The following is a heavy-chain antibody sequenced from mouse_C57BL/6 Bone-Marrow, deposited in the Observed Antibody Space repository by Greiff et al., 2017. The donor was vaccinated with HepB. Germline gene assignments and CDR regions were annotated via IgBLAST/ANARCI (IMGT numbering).Heavy chain of an antibody. V-gene: IGHV1-54*01. CDR2: INPGSGGT. CDR1: GYAFTNYL. D-gene: IGHD1-1*01. Sequence: VQLQQSGAELVRPGTSVKVSCKASGYAFTNYLIEWVKQRPGQGLEWIGVINPGSGGTNYTEKFKGKATLTADKSSSTAYMQLSSLTSEDSAVYFCARRSTGTFDYWGQGTTLTVSS. J-gene: IGHJ2*01. CDR3: ARRSTGTFDY.